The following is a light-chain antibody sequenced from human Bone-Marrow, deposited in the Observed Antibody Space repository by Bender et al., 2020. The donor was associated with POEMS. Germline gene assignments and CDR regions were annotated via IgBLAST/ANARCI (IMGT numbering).Light chain of an antibody. Sequence: QSVLTQPPSVSGAPGQRVTISCTGSSSNIGTGYDVHWYQHLPGTAPKLLIYRTNNRPSGVPDRFSGSKSGTSASLAISGLQSEDEADYYCAGWDDSLNGWVFGGGTKLTVL. CDR2: RTN. CDR3: AGWDDSLNGWV. CDR1: SSNIGTGYD. J-gene: IGLJ3*02. V-gene: IGLV1-40*01.